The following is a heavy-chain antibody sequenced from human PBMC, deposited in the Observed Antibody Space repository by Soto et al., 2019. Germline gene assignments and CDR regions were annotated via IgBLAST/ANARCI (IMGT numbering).Heavy chain of an antibody. Sequence: GASVKVSCKASGYTFTSYDIYWVRQATGQGLEWMGWMNPNTGNSAYAQKFQGRVTVTSDTSINTVHMELNSLRSEDTAVYYCARRAETNGWNGFGADKYYFDFWGQGTLVPVSS. CDR1: GYTFTSYD. V-gene: IGHV1-8*01. J-gene: IGHJ4*02. CDR2: MNPNTGNS. D-gene: IGHD1-1*01. CDR3: ARRAETNGWNGFGADKYYFDF.